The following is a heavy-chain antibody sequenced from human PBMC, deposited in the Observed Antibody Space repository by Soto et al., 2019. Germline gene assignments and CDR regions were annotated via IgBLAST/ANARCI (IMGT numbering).Heavy chain of an antibody. Sequence: QVQLQESGPGLVKPSETLSLTCTVSGGSISSYYWSWIRQPPGKGLEWIGYIYYSGSTNYNPSLKSRVTISVDTSKNQFSLKLSSVTAADTAVYYCARKTVVPAAIIGDYYYYYYMDVWGKGTTVTVSS. CDR3: ARKTVVPAAIIGDYYYYYYMDV. V-gene: IGHV4-59*01. CDR1: GGSISSYY. D-gene: IGHD2-2*02. CDR2: IYYSGST. J-gene: IGHJ6*03.